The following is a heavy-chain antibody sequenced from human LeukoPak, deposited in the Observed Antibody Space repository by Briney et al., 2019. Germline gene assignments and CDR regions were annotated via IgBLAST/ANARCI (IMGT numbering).Heavy chain of an antibody. CDR1: GFTFSTSW. CDR3: ASRKWELIY. Sequence: GGSLRLSCAASGFTFSTSWMSWVRQVPGKGLEWVSYISGSGSTIFHADSVKGRFTISRDNAKNSLYLQMNSLRAEDTAVYYCASRKWELIYWGQGTLVTVSS. CDR2: ISGSGSTI. V-gene: IGHV3-11*01. J-gene: IGHJ4*02. D-gene: IGHD1-26*01.